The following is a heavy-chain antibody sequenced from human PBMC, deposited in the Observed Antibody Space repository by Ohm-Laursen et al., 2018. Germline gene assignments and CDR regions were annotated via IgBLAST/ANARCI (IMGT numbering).Heavy chain of an antibody. V-gene: IGHV4-59*08. Sequence: GTLSLTCTVSGGSISSYYWSWIRQPPGKGLEWIGYIYNSGSTNYNPSLKSRVTISLDMSKNQFSRNLSSVTAADTAVYYCAGQRYFDLWGRGTLVTVSS. CDR1: GGSISSYY. CDR2: IYNSGST. J-gene: IGHJ2*01. CDR3: AGQRYFDL.